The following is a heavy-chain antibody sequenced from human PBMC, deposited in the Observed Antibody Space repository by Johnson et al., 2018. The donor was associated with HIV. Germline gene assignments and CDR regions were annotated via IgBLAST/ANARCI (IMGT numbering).Heavy chain of an antibody. Sequence: EQLVESGGGLVQPGGSLRLSCLASGFTFSSYWMSWVRQAPGKGLEWVANIKQDGSEKYYVDSVKGRFTISRDNAKKSLYLQMNSLRAEDTAVYYCAKEEGWDSREGAFDIWGQGTMVTVSS. D-gene: IGHD6-13*01. CDR2: IKQDGSEK. CDR1: GFTFSSYW. CDR3: AKEEGWDSREGAFDI. V-gene: IGHV3-7*03. J-gene: IGHJ3*02.